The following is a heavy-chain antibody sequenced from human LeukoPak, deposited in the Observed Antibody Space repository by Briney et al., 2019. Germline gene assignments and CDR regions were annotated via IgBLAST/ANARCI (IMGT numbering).Heavy chain of an antibody. D-gene: IGHD6-13*01. CDR3: ARKDRLSIAAAGHFDY. J-gene: IGHJ4*02. V-gene: IGHV3-9*01. CDR2: ISWNSGSI. Sequence: GGSLRLSCAASGFTFDDYAMHWVRQAPGKGLEWVSGISWNSGSIGYADSVKGRFTISRDNAKNSLYLQMNSLRAEDTALYYCARKDRLSIAAAGHFDYWGQGTLVTVSS. CDR1: GFTFDDYA.